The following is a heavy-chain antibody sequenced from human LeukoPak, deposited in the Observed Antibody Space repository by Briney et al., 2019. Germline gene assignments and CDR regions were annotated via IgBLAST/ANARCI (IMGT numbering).Heavy chain of an antibody. CDR1: GYSISSGYY. V-gene: IGHV4-38-2*01. CDR2: IYHSGST. J-gene: IGHJ6*03. Sequence: SETLSLTCAVSGYSISSGYYWGWIRQHPGKGLEWIGSIYHSGSTYYNPSLKSRVTISVDTSKNQFSLKLSSVTAADTAVYYCARHGQAHALRYYYYYMDVWGKGTTVTVSS. D-gene: IGHD2-8*01. CDR3: ARHGQAHALRYYYYYMDV.